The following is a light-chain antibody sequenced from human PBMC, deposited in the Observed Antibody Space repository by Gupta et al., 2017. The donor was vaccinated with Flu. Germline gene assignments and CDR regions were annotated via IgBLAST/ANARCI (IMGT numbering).Light chain of an antibody. CDR2: AND. CDR3: ATWEDSRNGHVV. Sequence: QSVLTQPPSASGTPGQRVTISCSGSRSNIGNNTVNWFQQLPGTGPKLLIYANDQRPSGVPERFSGSKSGTSASLAIRGLQSDDEADYYCATWEDSRNGHVVFGGGIKVTV. J-gene: IGLJ2*01. CDR1: RSNIGNNT. V-gene: IGLV1-44*01.